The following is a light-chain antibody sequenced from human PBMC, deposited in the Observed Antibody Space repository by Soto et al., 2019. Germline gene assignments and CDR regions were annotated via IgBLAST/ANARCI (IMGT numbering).Light chain of an antibody. CDR3: QSHDSSLSAYV. CDR2: GNS. V-gene: IGLV1-40*01. J-gene: IGLJ1*01. CDR1: SSNIGAGYD. Sequence: QSVLTQPPSVSGAPGQRVTISCTGSSSNIGAGYDVHWYQQLPGTAPKLLIYGNSNRPSGVPDRFSGSKSGTSASLAIPGLQAEDEADFYCQSHDSSLSAYVFGTGTKLTVL.